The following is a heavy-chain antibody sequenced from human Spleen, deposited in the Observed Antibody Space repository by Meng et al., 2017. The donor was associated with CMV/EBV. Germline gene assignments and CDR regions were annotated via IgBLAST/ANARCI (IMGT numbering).Heavy chain of an antibody. CDR1: GYTFTGYY. D-gene: IGHD2-15*01. CDR2: INPDSGDT. CDR3: ARTYDVVKYPFDV. J-gene: IGHJ3*01. V-gene: IGHV1-2*02. Sequence: ASVKVSCKAFGYTFTGYYIHWLRQAPGQGPEWMGWINPDSGDTQYSQKFQGRVTMTRDTSITTAYMELASLKSDDTVVYYCARTYDVVKYPFDVWGQGTMVIVSS.